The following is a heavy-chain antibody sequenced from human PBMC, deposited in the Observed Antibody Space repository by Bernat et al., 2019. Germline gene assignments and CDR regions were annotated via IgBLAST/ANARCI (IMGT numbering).Heavy chain of an antibody. D-gene: IGHD2-15*01. Sequence: QVTLKESGPALVKPTQTLTLTCTLSGFSLTTSGMRVSWIRQPPGKALEWLARIDWNDDKFYSGSLKTRLSMSKYTSKNQLVLKITNKDPVDTVADYCERMGGCGGGSCYSHDYDEMDVWGIGTTVTVSS. V-gene: IGHV2-70*04. CDR2: IDWNDDK. CDR3: ERMGGCGGGSCYSHDYDEMDV. J-gene: IGHJ6*04. CDR1: GFSLTTSGMR.